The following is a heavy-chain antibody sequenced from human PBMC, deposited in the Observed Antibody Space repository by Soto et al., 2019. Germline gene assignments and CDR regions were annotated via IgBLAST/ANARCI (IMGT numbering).Heavy chain of an antibody. Sequence: ASVKVSCKASGYTFTGYYLHWIRQAPGQGLQWMGWMRPDSGGANYAQKFQGRVSMTRDTSTSTFYMELSRLASDDMAVYYCARDPHEGVYDYWGQGTQVTVPQ. J-gene: IGHJ4*02. CDR2: MRPDSGGA. V-gene: IGHV1-2*02. CDR3: ARDPHEGVYDY. D-gene: IGHD3-16*01. CDR1: GYTFTGYY.